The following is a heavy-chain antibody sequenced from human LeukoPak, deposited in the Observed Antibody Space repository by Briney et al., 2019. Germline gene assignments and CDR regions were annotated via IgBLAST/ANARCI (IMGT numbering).Heavy chain of an antibody. CDR2: ISGSGGST. J-gene: IGHJ4*02. CDR1: GFTFSNYW. D-gene: IGHD3-16*01. Sequence: GGSLRLSCAASGFTFSNYWMSWVRQAPGKGLEWVSAISGSGGSTYYADSVKGRFTISRDNSKNTLYLQMNSLRAEDTAVYYCARLRYDFVWGSYDYWGQGTLVTVSS. V-gene: IGHV3-23*01. CDR3: ARLRYDFVWGSYDY.